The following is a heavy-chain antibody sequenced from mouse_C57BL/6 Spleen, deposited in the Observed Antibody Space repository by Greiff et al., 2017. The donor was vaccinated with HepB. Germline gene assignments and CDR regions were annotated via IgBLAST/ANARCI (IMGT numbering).Heavy chain of an antibody. CDR3: ARDEGYGSSSFAY. Sequence: EVKLQESGGGLVKPGGSLKLSCAASGFTFSSYAMSLVRQTPEKRLEWVATISDGGSYTYYPDNVKGRFTISRDNAKNNLYLQMSHLKSEDTAMYYCARDEGYGSSSFAYWGQGTLVTVSA. V-gene: IGHV5-4*01. CDR2: ISDGGSYT. D-gene: IGHD1-1*01. J-gene: IGHJ3*01. CDR1: GFTFSSYA.